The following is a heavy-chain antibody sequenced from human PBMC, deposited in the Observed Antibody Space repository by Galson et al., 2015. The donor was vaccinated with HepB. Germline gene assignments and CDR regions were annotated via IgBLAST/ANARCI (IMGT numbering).Heavy chain of an antibody. D-gene: IGHD1-1*01. CDR3: AKGTTIIDY. CDR2: IGVNAGST. J-gene: IGHJ4*02. CDR1: GFTFSSLG. V-gene: IGHV3-23*01. Sequence: SLRLSCAASGFTFSSLGMTWVRQAPGKGLECVSAIGVNAGSTDYADSVKGRFTISRDNSKNMLYLQMNNLRAEDTAVYYCAKGTTIIDYWGQGTLVTVSS.